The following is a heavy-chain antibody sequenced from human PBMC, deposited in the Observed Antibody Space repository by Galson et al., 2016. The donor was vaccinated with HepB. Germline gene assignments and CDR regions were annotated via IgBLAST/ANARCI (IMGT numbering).Heavy chain of an antibody. CDR3: AKDSEDHYLYPYAFDF. J-gene: IGHJ3*01. D-gene: IGHD1-14*01. CDR1: GFTFSSYA. Sequence: SLRLSCAASGFTFSSYAMSWVRQAPGKGLQWVSTVSGSGGTTHYTDSVKGRFTISRENSKNTLYLQMKSLRVEDTAVYYCAKDSEDHYLYPYAFDFWGRGTMVTVSS. CDR2: VSGSGGTT. V-gene: IGHV3-23*01.